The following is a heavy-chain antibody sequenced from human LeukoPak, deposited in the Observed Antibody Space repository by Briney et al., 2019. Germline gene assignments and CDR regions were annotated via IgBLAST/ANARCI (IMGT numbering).Heavy chain of an antibody. CDR2: IFANDLK. Sequence: SGPVLVKPTEALTLTCLFSGCSRSAPRVGVGWIRRPPGKAVTCLAHIFANDLKSYSPSLTRRITISKDTFRGQVVLTVTNVGPVDTATYYCPRNAGGDTAGDHFDYWGKGKLDTVSS. CDR3: PRNAGGDTAGDHFDY. CDR1: GCSRSAPRVG. J-gene: IGHJ4*02. D-gene: IGHD3-16*01. V-gene: IGHV2-26*01.